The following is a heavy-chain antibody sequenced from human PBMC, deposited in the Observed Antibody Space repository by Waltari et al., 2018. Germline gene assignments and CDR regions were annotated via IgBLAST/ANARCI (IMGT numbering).Heavy chain of an antibody. J-gene: IGHJ5*02. D-gene: IGHD3-3*01. CDR1: GYTSINYE. CDR2: VNPNRGAK. Sequence: QVQLVQSGAEVLRPGASVKVSCQASGYTSINYEINWVRQAAGQGLEWIGSVNPNRGAKANAQKVQGKITRTCDTSISTAYMELSNLRSDDTAVLYCARGRDVFANFDYNWFDPWGQGTLVTVSS. V-gene: IGHV1-8*02. CDR3: ARGRDVFANFDYNWFDP.